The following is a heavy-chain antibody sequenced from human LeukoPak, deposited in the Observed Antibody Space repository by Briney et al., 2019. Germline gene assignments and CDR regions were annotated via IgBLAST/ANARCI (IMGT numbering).Heavy chain of an antibody. CDR2: IYYSGNT. J-gene: IGHJ4*02. Sequence: PSETLSLTCTVSGGSISSYYWSWIRQPPGKGLEWIGYIYYSGNTNYNPSLKSRVTISIDTSKNQFSLKLSSVTAADTAVYYCARVGSVWFGELDYWGQGTLVTVSS. CDR1: GGSISSYY. CDR3: ARVGSVWFGELDY. D-gene: IGHD3-10*01. V-gene: IGHV4-59*01.